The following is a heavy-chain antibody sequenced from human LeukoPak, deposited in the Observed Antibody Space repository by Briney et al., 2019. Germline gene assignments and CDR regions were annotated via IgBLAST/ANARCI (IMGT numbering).Heavy chain of an antibody. CDR3: ARRVAGVDC. D-gene: IGHD6-19*01. CDR1: GYTFTSYD. Sequence: ASVKVSCKASGYTFTSYDINWVRQATGQGLEWVGWMNPNNGNTGYAQKFKGRVNTTRNTSISTAYMELTSLTSEDTAIYYCARRVAGVDCWGQGTLVTVSS. CDR2: MNPNNGNT. J-gene: IGHJ4*02. V-gene: IGHV1-8*01.